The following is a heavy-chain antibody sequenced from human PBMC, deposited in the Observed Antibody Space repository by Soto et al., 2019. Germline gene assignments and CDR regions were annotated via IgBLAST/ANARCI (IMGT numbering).Heavy chain of an antibody. D-gene: IGHD3-3*01. CDR2: ISYDGSNK. Sequence: LRLSCAASGFTFSSYGMHWVRQAPGKGLEWVAVISYDGSNKYYADSVKGRFTISRDNSKNTLYLQMNSLRAEDTAVYYCAKGGQRITIFGWFDPWGQGTLVTVSS. J-gene: IGHJ5*02. CDR1: GFTFSSYG. CDR3: AKGGQRITIFGWFDP. V-gene: IGHV3-30*18.